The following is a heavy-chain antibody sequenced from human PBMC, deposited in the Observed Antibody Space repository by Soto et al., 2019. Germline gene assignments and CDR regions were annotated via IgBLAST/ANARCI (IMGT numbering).Heavy chain of an antibody. CDR1: GGSISNYF. J-gene: IGHJ4*02. Sequence: QGQLQESGPELVKPSETLCLTCTVSGGSISNYFCNWIRQPAGKGLEWIGRIDNSGSTNYNPSLKSRITMSADTSRNQFSLKLHSVTAADTAVYYCARGGQDFWSGPFDYWGQGALVTVSS. CDR2: IDNSGST. D-gene: IGHD3-3*01. CDR3: ARGGQDFWSGPFDY. V-gene: IGHV4-4*07.